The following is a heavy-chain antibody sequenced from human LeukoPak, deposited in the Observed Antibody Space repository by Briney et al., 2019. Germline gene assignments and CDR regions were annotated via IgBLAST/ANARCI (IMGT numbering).Heavy chain of an antibody. CDR3: AKERYCSSTSCPEYFQH. D-gene: IGHD2-2*01. Sequence: GGSLRLSCAASGFTFSNYWMHWVRQTPGKGLVWVARINTDGNSPTYADSVKGRFTVSRDNSKNTLYLQMNSLRAEDTAVYYCAKERYCSSTSCPEYFQHWGQGTLVTVSS. J-gene: IGHJ1*01. V-gene: IGHV3-74*01. CDR2: INTDGNSP. CDR1: GFTFSNYW.